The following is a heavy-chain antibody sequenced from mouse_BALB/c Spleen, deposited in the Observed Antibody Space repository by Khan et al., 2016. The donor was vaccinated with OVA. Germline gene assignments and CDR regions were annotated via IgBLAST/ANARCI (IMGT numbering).Heavy chain of an antibody. J-gene: IGHJ3*01. CDR1: GDSITSGY. CDR3: ARSTYRYAFAY. V-gene: IGHV3-8*02. D-gene: IGHD2-14*01. CDR2: ILYSGST. Sequence: MQLEESGPSLVKPSQTLSLTCSVTGDSITSGYWCWIRKFPGNKLEYMGYILYSGSTYYNPSLQSRISITRHTSQNQYYLQWNSVTTEYTATNYGARSTYRYAFAYWGQGTLVTVAA.